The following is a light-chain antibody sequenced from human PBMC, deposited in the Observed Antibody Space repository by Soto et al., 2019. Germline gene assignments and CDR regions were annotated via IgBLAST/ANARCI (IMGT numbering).Light chain of an antibody. CDR2: DAS. J-gene: IGKJ2*01. V-gene: IGKV1-33*01. Sequence: DVQLTQSPSSLSASVGDRVTITCQASQDINNYLNWYQQKPGKAPKLLIVDASTLEAGVPSRFSGIGSGTDFTFTISSLQPEDIATYYCQQYHNLRTFGQGTKLEIK. CDR1: QDINNY. CDR3: QQYHNLRT.